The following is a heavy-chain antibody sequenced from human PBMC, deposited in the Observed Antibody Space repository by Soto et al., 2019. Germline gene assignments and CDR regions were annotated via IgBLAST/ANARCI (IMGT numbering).Heavy chain of an antibody. CDR1: GFTFSSYW. CDR3: VRDAHRGGDFDY. J-gene: IGHJ4*02. D-gene: IGHD3-10*01. CDR2: IKPDGSEK. V-gene: IGHV3-7*04. Sequence: EVQLVESGGGLVQPGGSLRLSCAASGFTFSSYWMVWVRQAPEKGLEWVANIKPDGSEKYYVDSVKGRFTISRDNARKSLYLQMNSLRAEDTAVYYCVRDAHRGGDFDYWGQGTLVTVSS.